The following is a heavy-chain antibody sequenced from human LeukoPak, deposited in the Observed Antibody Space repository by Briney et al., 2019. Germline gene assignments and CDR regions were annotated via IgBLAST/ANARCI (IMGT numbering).Heavy chain of an antibody. CDR3: AKRQGPISGTYDYFDP. CDR2: IHSNGYT. J-gene: IGHJ5*02. CDR1: GGSISVNY. D-gene: IGHD1-26*01. V-gene: IGHV4-4*09. Sequence: PSETLSLTCTVSGGSISVNYWSWIPQPPAQGLEWIAYIHSNGYTNNNTSLKSRVNISVDTSNNQFSLKVTSVTAADTAMYYCAKRQGPISGTYDYFDPWGQGALVTVSS.